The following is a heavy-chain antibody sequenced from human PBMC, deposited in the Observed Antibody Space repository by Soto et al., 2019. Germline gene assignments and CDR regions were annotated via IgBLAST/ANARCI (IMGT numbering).Heavy chain of an antibody. CDR2: IYYSGST. V-gene: IGHV4-59*01. Sequence: QVQLQESGPGLVKPSETLSLTCTVSGGSISSYYWSWIRQPPGKGLEWIGYIYYSGSTNYNPSLKSRVTISVDTSKNQFSLKLSSVTAADTAVYYCARVTEQWLVHLLWGQGTLVTVSS. CDR3: ARVTEQWLVHLL. CDR1: GGSISSYY. J-gene: IGHJ4*02. D-gene: IGHD6-19*01.